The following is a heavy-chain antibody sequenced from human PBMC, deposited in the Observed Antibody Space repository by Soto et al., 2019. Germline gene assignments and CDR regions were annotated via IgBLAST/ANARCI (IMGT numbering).Heavy chain of an antibody. Sequence: GGSLRLSCVASGFTFDSYAMNWVRQAPGKGLEWISWIGPSSSETEYSDSVQGRFTISRDNAKNLLYLQMNRLKDEDTAVYYCARDHRWAFDYWGQGALVTVSS. D-gene: IGHD3-16*01. CDR3: ARDHRWAFDY. CDR1: GFTFDSYA. J-gene: IGHJ4*02. V-gene: IGHV3-21*05. CDR2: IGPSSSET.